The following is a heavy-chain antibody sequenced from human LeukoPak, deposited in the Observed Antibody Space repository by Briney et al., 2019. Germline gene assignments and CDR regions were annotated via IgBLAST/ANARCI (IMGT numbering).Heavy chain of an antibody. CDR3: ARDPTQYLRYGHFDY. CDR2: IKHDGSEK. V-gene: IGHV3-7*01. J-gene: IGHJ4*02. CDR1: GFSFSNYW. Sequence: GGSLRLSCAASGFSFSNYWMTWVRQAPGKGLEWVANIKHDGSEKYYVDSVRGRFTISRDHAENSLHLQMNSLSDEDTAVYYCARDPTQYLRYGHFDYWGQGTLVTVSS. D-gene: IGHD5/OR15-5a*01.